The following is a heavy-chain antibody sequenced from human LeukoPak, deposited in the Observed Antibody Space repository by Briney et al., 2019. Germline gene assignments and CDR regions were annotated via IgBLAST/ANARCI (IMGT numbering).Heavy chain of an antibody. D-gene: IGHD3-22*01. J-gene: IGHJ4*02. CDR2: IYYSGST. CDR3: ARSIVLVTAYFDY. Sequence: SETLSLTCTVSGGSISGSSYYWGWIRQPPGKGLEWIGYIYYSGSTYYNPSLKSRVTISVDTSKNHFSLKLSSVTAADTAVYYCARSIVLVTAYFDYWGQGTLVTVSS. V-gene: IGHV4-39*07. CDR1: GGSISGSSYY.